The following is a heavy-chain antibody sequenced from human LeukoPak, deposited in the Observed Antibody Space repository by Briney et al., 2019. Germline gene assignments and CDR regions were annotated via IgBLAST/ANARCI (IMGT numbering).Heavy chain of an antibody. V-gene: IGHV3-21*01. CDR3: ARDGIDIVVVPAAMRHYYYYMDV. CDR1: GFTFSSYN. Sequence: GGSLRLSCAASGFTFSSYNMNWVRQAPGNGLEWVSFISSSSGYIYYADSVKGRFTISRDNAKDSLYLLMNSLRAEDTAVYYCARDGIDIVVVPAAMRHYYYYMDVWGKGTTVTVSS. CDR2: ISSSSGYI. J-gene: IGHJ6*03. D-gene: IGHD2-2*01.